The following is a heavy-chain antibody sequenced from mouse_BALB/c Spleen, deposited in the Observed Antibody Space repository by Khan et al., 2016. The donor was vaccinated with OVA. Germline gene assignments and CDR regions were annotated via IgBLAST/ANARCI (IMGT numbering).Heavy chain of an antibody. CDR1: GYSFTSYW. CDR2: IYPGISDT. Sequence: VQLKQSGTVLARPGASVKMSCKASGYSFTSYWMHWIKQRPGQGLEWIGAIYPGISDTRYNQKFKVKAKLTAVTSASTAYMELSSLTNEDSVVYFCTRSYDSYYFDYGGQGTTLTVSS. D-gene: IGHD2-4*01. J-gene: IGHJ2*01. V-gene: IGHV1-5*01. CDR3: TRSYDSYYFDY.